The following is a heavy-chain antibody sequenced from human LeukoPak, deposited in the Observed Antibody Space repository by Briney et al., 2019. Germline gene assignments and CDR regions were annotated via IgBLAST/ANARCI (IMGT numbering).Heavy chain of an antibody. V-gene: IGHV1-69*05. J-gene: IGHJ5*02. Sequence: SVKVSCKASGGTFSSYAISWVRQAPGQGLEWMGRIIPIFGAANYAQKFQGRVTITTDESTSTAYMELSSLRSEDTAVYYCARLSLDSSGWYGMNPWGQGTLVTVSS. CDR2: IIPIFGAA. D-gene: IGHD6-19*01. CDR3: ARLSLDSSGWYGMNP. CDR1: GGTFSSYA.